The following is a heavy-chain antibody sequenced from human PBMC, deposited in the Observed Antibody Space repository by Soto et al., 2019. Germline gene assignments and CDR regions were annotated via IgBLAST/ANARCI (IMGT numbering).Heavy chain of an antibody. CDR1: GYTFTSYG. J-gene: IGHJ4*02. V-gene: IGHV1-18*01. D-gene: IGHD2-2*01. CDR3: ARDGVGYCSSTSCPGSVDY. Sequence: GASVKVSCKASGYTFTSYGISWGRQAPGQGLEWMGWISAYNGNTNYAQKLQGRVTMTTDTSTSTAYMELRSLRSDDTAVYYCARDGVGYCSSTSCPGSVDYWGQGTLVTVSS. CDR2: ISAYNGNT.